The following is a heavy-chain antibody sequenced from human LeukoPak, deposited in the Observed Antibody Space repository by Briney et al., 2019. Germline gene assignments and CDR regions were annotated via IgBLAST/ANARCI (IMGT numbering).Heavy chain of an antibody. CDR3: ASGLGSSSWYRSRYYFDY. J-gene: IGHJ4*02. V-gene: IGHV1-69*06. Sequence: SVKVSCKASGGTFSSDAISCVRQAPGQGLEWMGGIIPIFGTANYAQKFQGRVAITADKSTITAYMELSSLRSEDTAVYYCASGLGSSSWYRSRYYFDYWGQGTLVTVTS. D-gene: IGHD6-13*01. CDR1: GGTFSSDA. CDR2: IIPIFGTA.